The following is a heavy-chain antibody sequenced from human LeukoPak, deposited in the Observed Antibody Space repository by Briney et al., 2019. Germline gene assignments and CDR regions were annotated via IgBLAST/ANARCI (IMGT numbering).Heavy chain of an antibody. D-gene: IGHD4-17*01. CDR2: ISSSSSYI. J-gene: IGHJ4*02. V-gene: IGHV3-21*01. Sequence: GGSLRLSCAASGFTFSSYSMNWVRQAPGKGLEWVSSISSSSSYIYYADSVKGRFTISRDNAKNSLYLQMNSLRAEDTAVYYCARGSSSFGDPRDYFDYWGQGTLVTVSS. CDR3: ARGSSSFGDPRDYFDY. CDR1: GFTFSSYS.